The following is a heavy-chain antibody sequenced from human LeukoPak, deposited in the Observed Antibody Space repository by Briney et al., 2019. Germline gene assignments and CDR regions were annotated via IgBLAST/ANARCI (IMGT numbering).Heavy chain of an antibody. D-gene: IGHD2-15*01. CDR2: TYPGGSDT. J-gene: IGHJ4*02. CDR1: GYSFTSYW. Sequence: GESLKISCKGFGYSFTSYWIAWVRQMPGKGLEWMGITYPGGSDTRYSPSFQGQVTISVDKSINTAYLQWSSLKASDTAMYHCARLYCSGSTCYMGVDYWGQGTLVTVSS. V-gene: IGHV5-51*01. CDR3: ARLYCSGSTCYMGVDY.